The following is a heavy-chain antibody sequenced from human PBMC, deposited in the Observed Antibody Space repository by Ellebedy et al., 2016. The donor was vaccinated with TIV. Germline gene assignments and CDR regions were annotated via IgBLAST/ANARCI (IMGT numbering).Heavy chain of an antibody. V-gene: IGHV3-9*01. CDR1: GFTFDDYA. D-gene: IGHD6-6*01. J-gene: IGHJ4*02. Sequence: GGSLRLSXAAPGFTFDDYAMHWVRQAPGKGLEWVSGINWNSDRIYYADSVKGRFTISRDNAKNSLYLQMDSLRAEDTALYYCAKDIGQQVVPASGCVYWGQGTLVTVSS. CDR2: INWNSDRI. CDR3: AKDIGQQVVPASGCVY.